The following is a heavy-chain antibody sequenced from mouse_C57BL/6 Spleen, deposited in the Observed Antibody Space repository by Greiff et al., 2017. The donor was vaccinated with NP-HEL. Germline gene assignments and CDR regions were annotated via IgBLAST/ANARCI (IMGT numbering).Heavy chain of an antibody. Sequence: EVQLQQSGPELVKPGASVKISCKASGYTFTDYYMNWVKQSHGKSLEWIGDINPNNGGTSYNQKFKGKATLTVDKSSSTAYMELRSLTSEDSAVYYCARPGRLGYYFDYWGQGTTLTVSS. D-gene: IGHD4-1*01. J-gene: IGHJ2*01. CDR3: ARPGRLGYYFDY. V-gene: IGHV1-26*01. CDR1: GYTFTDYY. CDR2: INPNNGGT.